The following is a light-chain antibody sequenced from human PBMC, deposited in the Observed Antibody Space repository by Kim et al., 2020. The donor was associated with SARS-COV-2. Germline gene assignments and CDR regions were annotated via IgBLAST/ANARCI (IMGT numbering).Light chain of an antibody. CDR3: QQYDRSPQT. V-gene: IGKV3-20*01. CDR1: QSVSRSY. J-gene: IGKJ1*01. Sequence: EIVLTQSPGTLSLSPGERATLSCRASQSVSRSYLAWYQQKPGQAPRLLIYRASSRATGIPDRFSGSGSGTDFTLTISRLEPEDFAVYYCQQYDRSPQTFGQGTKVDIK. CDR2: RAS.